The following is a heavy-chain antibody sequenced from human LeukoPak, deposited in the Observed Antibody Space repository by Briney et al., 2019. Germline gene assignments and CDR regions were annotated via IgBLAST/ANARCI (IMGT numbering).Heavy chain of an antibody. CDR3: ARVLVRGVTDY. D-gene: IGHD3-10*01. V-gene: IGHV3-66*01. Sequence: GGSLRLSCAASGFTVSSNYMSWVRQAPGKGLEWVSVIYSGGSTYHADSVKGRFTISRDNSKNTLYLQMNSLRAEDTAVYYCARVLVRGVTDYWGQGTLVTVSS. J-gene: IGHJ4*02. CDR2: IYSGGST. CDR1: GFTVSSNY.